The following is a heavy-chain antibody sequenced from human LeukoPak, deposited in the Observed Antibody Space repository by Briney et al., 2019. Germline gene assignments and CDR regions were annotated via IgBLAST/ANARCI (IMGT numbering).Heavy chain of an antibody. J-gene: IGHJ4*02. D-gene: IGHD1-14*01. CDR1: GFTFSSYA. Sequence: GGSLRLSCAASGFTFSSYAMSWVRQAPGKGLEWVSSISGGGAGTYYADSVRGRFTISRDNSKNTLYLQMDSLRAEDTALYYCAKDFVRYNIQFDYWGQGALVTVSS. CDR2: ISGGGAGT. CDR3: AKDFVRYNIQFDY. V-gene: IGHV3-23*01.